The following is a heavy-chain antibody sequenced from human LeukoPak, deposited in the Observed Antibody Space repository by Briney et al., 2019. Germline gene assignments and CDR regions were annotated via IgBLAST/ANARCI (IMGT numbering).Heavy chain of an antibody. CDR1: GFTFSSFS. V-gene: IGHV3-30*04. D-gene: IGHD5-18*01. CDR2: ISYDGTNK. CDR3: AKSGPDVYGYFPFDY. J-gene: IGHJ4*02. Sequence: GGSLRLSCAASGFTFSSFSMHWVRQAPGKGLEWVAVISYDGTNKYYADSVKGRFTISRDDSKNTLYLQMNSLRTEDTAVYYCAKSGPDVYGYFPFDYWGQGTLVTLSS.